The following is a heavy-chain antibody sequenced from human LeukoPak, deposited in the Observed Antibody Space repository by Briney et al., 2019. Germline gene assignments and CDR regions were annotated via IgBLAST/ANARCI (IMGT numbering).Heavy chain of an antibody. CDR1: GFTFSSYA. J-gene: IGHJ6*02. CDR2: ISSNGGST. V-gene: IGHV3-64*01. CDR3: ARCYYDSSGYYPVDYYGMDV. D-gene: IGHD3-22*01. Sequence: GGSLRLSCAASGFTFSSYAMHWVRQAPGKGLEYVSAISSNGGSTYYANSVKGRFTISRDNSKNTLYLQMGSLRAEDMAVYYCARCYYDSSGYYPVDYYGMDVWGQGTRSPSP.